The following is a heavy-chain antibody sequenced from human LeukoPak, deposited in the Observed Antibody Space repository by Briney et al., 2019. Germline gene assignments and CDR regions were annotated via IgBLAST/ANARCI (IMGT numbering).Heavy chain of an antibody. J-gene: IGHJ4*02. CDR3: AKDLRGERAYYFDY. Sequence: PGGSLRLSCAASGFTFSSYWMTWVRQAPGKGLEWVSAISGSGGSTYYADSVKGRFTISRDNSKNTLYLQMNSLRAEDTAVYYCAKDLRGERAYYFDYWGQGTLVTVSS. D-gene: IGHD3-10*01. CDR2: ISGSGGST. CDR1: GFTFSSYW. V-gene: IGHV3-23*01.